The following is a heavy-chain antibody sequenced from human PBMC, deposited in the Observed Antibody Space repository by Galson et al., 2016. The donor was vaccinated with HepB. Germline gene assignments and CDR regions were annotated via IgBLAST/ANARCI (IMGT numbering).Heavy chain of an antibody. CDR3: ARIKYSGYNPGLFFDS. V-gene: IGHV4-31*03. CDR2: VFYSGPT. J-gene: IGHJ4*02. CDR1: DASINSGGYY. D-gene: IGHD5-12*01. Sequence: TLSLTCSVSDASINSGGYYWSWIRQLPVKGLEWIGYVFYSGPTYYNPSLKSRVTISIDTSNRQFSLKLTSVTAADTAVYYCARIKYSGYNPGLFFDSWGQGILVSVSS.